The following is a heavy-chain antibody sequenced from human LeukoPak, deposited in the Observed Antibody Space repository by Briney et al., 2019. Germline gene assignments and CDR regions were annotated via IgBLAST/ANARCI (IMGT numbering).Heavy chain of an antibody. CDR3: ARRSGIAVAGAFDY. CDR2: IYYSGST. CDR1: GGSISSYY. Sequence: SETLSLTCSVSGGSISSYYWNFIRQPPGKGLEWIGNIYYSGSTNYNPSLKSRVTISIDTSKNQFSLKLSSVTAADTAVYYCARRSGIAVAGAFDYWGQGTLVTVSS. D-gene: IGHD6-19*01. V-gene: IGHV4-59*01. J-gene: IGHJ4*02.